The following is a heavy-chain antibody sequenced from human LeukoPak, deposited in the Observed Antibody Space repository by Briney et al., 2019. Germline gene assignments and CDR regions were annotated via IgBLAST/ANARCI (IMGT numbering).Heavy chain of an antibody. V-gene: IGHV3-23*01. Sequence: PGGSLRLSCAASGFTFSSSGMSWVRQAPGKGLEWLSAIRGSGDSTYYADSVKGRFTISRDNAKNSLYLQMNSLRAEDTAVYYCAELGITMIGGVWGKGTTVTISS. CDR3: AELGITMIGGV. CDR1: GFTFSSSG. J-gene: IGHJ6*04. CDR2: IRGSGDST. D-gene: IGHD3-10*02.